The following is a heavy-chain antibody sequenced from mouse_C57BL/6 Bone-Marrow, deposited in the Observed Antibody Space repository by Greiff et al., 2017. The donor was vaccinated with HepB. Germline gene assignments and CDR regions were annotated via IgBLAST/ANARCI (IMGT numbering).Heavy chain of an antibody. D-gene: IGHD2-4*01. CDR2: IYPRDGST. V-gene: IGHV1-85*01. CDR1: GYTFTSYD. CDR3: ARRGYDYGAWFAY. Sequence: QVQLKQSGPELVKPGASVKLSCKASGYTFTSYDINWVKQRPGQGLEWIGWIYPRDGSTKYNEKFKGKATLTVDKSSSTAYMELHSLTSEDSAVYFCARRGYDYGAWFAYWGQGTLVTVSA. J-gene: IGHJ3*01.